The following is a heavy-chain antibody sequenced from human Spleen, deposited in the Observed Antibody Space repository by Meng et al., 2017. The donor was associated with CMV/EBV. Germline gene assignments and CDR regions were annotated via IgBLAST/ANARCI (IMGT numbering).Heavy chain of an antibody. CDR2: IRYDGSNK. Sequence: QVQLVESGGGVVQPGGXXXLSCAASGFTFSSYGMHWVRQAPGKRLEWVAFIRYDGSNKYYADSVKGRFTISRDNSKNTLYLHMNSLRAEDTAVYYCAKRGYDYIPLDYWGQGTLVTVSS. J-gene: IGHJ4*02. CDR3: AKRGYDYIPLDY. V-gene: IGHV3-30*02. CDR1: GFTFSSYG. D-gene: IGHD5-12*01.